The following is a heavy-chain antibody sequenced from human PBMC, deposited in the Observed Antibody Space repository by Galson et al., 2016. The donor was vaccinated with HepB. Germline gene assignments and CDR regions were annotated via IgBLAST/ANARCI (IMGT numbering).Heavy chain of an antibody. CDR3: ARGGGMDV. CDR1: GFSISGRY. Sequence: SLRLSCAASGFSISGRYMTWVRQAPGKGLEWVAHIKEDGSQKYYVDSVKGRFTISRDNAKNSLFLQMNSLRFDDSGVYYCARGGGMDVWGQGTTATVSS. J-gene: IGHJ6*02. D-gene: IGHD3-16*01. V-gene: IGHV3-7*03. CDR2: IKEDGSQK.